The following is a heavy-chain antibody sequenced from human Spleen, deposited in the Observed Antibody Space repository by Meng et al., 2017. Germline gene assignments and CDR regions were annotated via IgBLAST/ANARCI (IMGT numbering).Heavy chain of an antibody. J-gene: IGHJ4*02. Sequence: EVQLVESGGGLVKPGGSLRLSCAASGFTFSTSTMNWVRQAPGKGLKWVSRINPDGSSTSYADSVKGRFTISRDNAKNTLYLQMTSLRAEDTAVYYCSKDYTGSDDYWGQGTLVTVSS. CDR2: INPDGSST. V-gene: IGHV3-74*01. D-gene: IGHD5-12*01. CDR3: SKDYTGSDDY. CDR1: GFTFSTST.